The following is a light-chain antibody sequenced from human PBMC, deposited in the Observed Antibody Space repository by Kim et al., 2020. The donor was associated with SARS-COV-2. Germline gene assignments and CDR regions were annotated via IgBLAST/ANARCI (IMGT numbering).Light chain of an antibody. CDR2: GGS. J-gene: IGKJ2*01. V-gene: IGKV3-20*01. CDR3: QQHGGSPAYT. CDR1: QYVPWGV. Sequence: PGESVDITYSARQYVPWGVFALYQQKPGQAPRRLIFGGSKRAADIPDRFSGSGSGREFTRTVSRLEPEDSAVYYCQQHGGSPAYTFGQGTKVDIK.